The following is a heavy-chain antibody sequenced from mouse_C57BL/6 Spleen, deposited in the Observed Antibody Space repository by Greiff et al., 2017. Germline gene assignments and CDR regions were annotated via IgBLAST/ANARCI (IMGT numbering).Heavy chain of an antibody. J-gene: IGHJ1*03. CDR3: ATRTDWYFDV. CDR2: INPSTGGT. D-gene: IGHD1-1*01. Sequence: EVQLQQSGPELVKPGASVKISCKASGYSFTGYYMNWVKQSPEQSLEWIGEINPSTGGTTYNQKFKAKATLTVDKSSSTAYMQLKSLTSEDSAVYYCATRTDWYFDVWGTGTTVTVSS. CDR1: GYSFTGYY. V-gene: IGHV1-42*01.